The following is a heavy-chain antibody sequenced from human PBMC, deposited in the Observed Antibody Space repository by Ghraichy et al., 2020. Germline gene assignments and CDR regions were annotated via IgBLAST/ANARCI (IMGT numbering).Heavy chain of an antibody. J-gene: IGHJ1*01. CDR2: IIPILGIA. V-gene: IGHV1-69*04. CDR1: GGTFSSYT. Sequence: SVKVSCKASGGTFSSYTVSWVRQAPGQGLEWMGRIIPILGIANYAQKFQGRVTITADKSTSTAYMELSSLRSEDTAVYYCAREFFPVQQLDTVQHWGQGTLVTVSS. CDR3: AREFFPVQQLDTVQH. D-gene: IGHD6-13*01.